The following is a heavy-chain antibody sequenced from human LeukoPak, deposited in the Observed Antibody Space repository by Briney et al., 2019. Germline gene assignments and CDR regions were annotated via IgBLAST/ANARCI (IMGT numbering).Heavy chain of an antibody. Sequence: ASVKVSCTASGYTFTSYSMHWVRQAPGQRLEWMGWINAGNGNTKFSQKFQGRVTITRDTSASTAYMELSSLRSEDTAVYYCARDKGNWGSTFDYWGQGTLVTVSS. V-gene: IGHV1-3*01. CDR1: GYTFTSYS. CDR3: ARDKGNWGSTFDY. J-gene: IGHJ4*02. D-gene: IGHD7-27*01. CDR2: INAGNGNT.